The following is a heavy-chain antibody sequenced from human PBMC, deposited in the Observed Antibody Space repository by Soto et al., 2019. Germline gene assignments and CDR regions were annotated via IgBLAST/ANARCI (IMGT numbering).Heavy chain of an antibody. CDR1: GFTFSSYA. D-gene: IGHD2-15*01. Sequence: EVQLLESGGHLRQPGGSLRLSCAASGFTFSSYAMSWVRQAPGKGLEWVSGISGSGGSTYYADSVKGRFTISRDNSKNTLYLEMKSLRAEDTAEYYFAKDASYIAGYAMDVWGQGPTVTVSS. J-gene: IGHJ6*02. CDR3: AKDASYIAGYAMDV. V-gene: IGHV3-23*01. CDR2: ISGSGGST.